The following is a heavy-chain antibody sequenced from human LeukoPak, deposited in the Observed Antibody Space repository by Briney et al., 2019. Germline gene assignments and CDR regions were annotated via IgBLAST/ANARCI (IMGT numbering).Heavy chain of an antibody. CDR1: GFTFSSYS. CDR2: ISSSSSYI. CDR3: ARDLMGDYDFWSGCHYRYYMDV. V-gene: IGHV3-21*01. J-gene: IGHJ6*03. Sequence: PGGSLRLSCAASGFTFSSYSMNWVRQAPGKGLEWVSSISSSSSYIYYADSVKGRFTISRDNAKNSLYLQMNSLRAEDTAVYYCARDLMGDYDFWSGCHYRYYMDVWGKGTTVTVSS. D-gene: IGHD3-3*01.